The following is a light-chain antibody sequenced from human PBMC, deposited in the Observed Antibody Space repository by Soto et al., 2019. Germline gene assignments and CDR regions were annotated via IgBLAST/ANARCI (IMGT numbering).Light chain of an antibody. Sequence: QPVLTQPPSASGTPGQWVSISCSGGSSNIGRHAVNWYQQVAGTAPRLLINRNDQRASGVPDRFSGSRSGTSASLAISGLQSEDEADYYCAAWDDNLNVVLFGGGTKVTVL. CDR1: SSNIGRHA. J-gene: IGLJ2*01. CDR3: AAWDDNLNVVL. CDR2: RND. V-gene: IGLV1-44*01.